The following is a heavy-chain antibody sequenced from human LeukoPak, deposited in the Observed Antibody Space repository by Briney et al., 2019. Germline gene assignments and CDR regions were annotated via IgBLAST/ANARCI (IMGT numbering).Heavy chain of an antibody. V-gene: IGHV1-8*01. J-gene: IGHJ3*02. D-gene: IGHD6-13*01. Sequence: GASVTVSCKASGYTFTSYDINWVRQATGQGLEWMRWMNPNSGNTGYAQKFQGWVTMTRDTSISTAYMELSRLRSDDTAVYYCARDRQQLGTSWAFDIWGQGTMVSVSS. CDR2: MNPNSGNT. CDR1: GYTFTSYD. CDR3: ARDRQQLGTSWAFDI.